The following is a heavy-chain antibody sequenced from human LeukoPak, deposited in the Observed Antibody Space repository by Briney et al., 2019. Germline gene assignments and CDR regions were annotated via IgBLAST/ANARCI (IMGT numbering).Heavy chain of an antibody. Sequence: GGSLKLSCAASGFTFSGYAMHWLRQASGKGLEWVGRIRSKANSYAKAYAASVKGRFTISRDNSKNTLFLQMNSLRAEDTAVYYCARDDALGDNALDIWGRGTMVTVSS. CDR1: GFTFSGYA. V-gene: IGHV3-73*01. CDR3: ARDDALGDNALDI. D-gene: IGHD3-16*01. J-gene: IGHJ3*02. CDR2: IRSKANSYAK.